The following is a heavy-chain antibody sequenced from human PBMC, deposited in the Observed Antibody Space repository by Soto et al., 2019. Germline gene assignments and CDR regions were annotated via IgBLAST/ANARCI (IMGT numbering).Heavy chain of an antibody. J-gene: IGHJ2*01. CDR2: INHSGST. CDR1: GGSFSGYY. D-gene: IGHD6-6*01. V-gene: IGHV4-34*01. CDR3: ARVGSSIAARPDHWYFDL. Sequence: SETLSLTCAVYGGSFSGYYWSWIRQPPGKGLEWIGEINHSGSTNYNPSLKSRVTISVDTSKNQFSLKLSSVTAADTAVYYCARVGSSIAARPDHWYFDLWGRGTLVTVSS.